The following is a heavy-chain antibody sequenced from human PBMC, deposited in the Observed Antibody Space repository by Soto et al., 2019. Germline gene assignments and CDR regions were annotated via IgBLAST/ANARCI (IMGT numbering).Heavy chain of an antibody. J-gene: IGHJ4*02. CDR3: ARDRYYDILTGPDY. Sequence: ASVKVSCKASGYSFTTYGISWVRQAPGQGLEWMGWISPYTGKTNYAQKLQGRVTMATDTSTSTAYMDLRSLRSDDTAVYYCARDRYYDILTGPDYWGQGTLVTVSS. V-gene: IGHV1-18*04. CDR1: GYSFTTYG. CDR2: ISPYTGKT. D-gene: IGHD3-9*01.